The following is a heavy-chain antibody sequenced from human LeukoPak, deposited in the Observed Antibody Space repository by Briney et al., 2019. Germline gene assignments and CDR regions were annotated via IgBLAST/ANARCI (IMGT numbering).Heavy chain of an antibody. Sequence: ASVKVSCKASGYTFTSYGISWVRQAPGQGLEWMGWISAYNGNTNYAQKLQGRVTMTRNTSISTAYMELSSLRSEDTAVYYCAGPAGGAFDIWGQGTMVTVSS. CDR2: ISAYNGNT. V-gene: IGHV1-18*01. J-gene: IGHJ3*02. CDR3: AGPAGGAFDI. CDR1: GYTFTSYG. D-gene: IGHD6-25*01.